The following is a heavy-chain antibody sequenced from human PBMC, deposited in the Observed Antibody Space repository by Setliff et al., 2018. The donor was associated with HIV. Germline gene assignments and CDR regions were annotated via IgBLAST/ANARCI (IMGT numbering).Heavy chain of an antibody. Sequence: PSETLSLTCAVYGASFSDYYWSWIRQPPGKGLEWIGYIDYSGSTNYNRSLKSRVTISIDTSKNQFSLKLYSVTAADTAVYYCARGYSSGWYDYWGQGTLVTVSS. J-gene: IGHJ4*02. CDR1: GASFSDYY. V-gene: IGHV4-59*01. D-gene: IGHD6-19*01. CDR2: IDYSGST. CDR3: ARGYSSGWYDY.